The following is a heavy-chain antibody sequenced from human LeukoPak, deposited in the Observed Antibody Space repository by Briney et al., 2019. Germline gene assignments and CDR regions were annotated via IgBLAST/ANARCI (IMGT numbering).Heavy chain of an antibody. J-gene: IGHJ4*02. CDR1: GFTFSSYS. D-gene: IGHD3-22*01. V-gene: IGHV3-30*03. CDR2: ISYDGSNK. Sequence: GGSLRLSCAASGFTFSSYSMNWVRQAPGKGLEWVAVISYDGSNKYYADSVKGRFTISRDNSKNTLYLQMNSLRAEDTAVYYCARDGRYYDSSAYPYYFDYWGQGTLVTVSS. CDR3: ARDGRYYDSSAYPYYFDY.